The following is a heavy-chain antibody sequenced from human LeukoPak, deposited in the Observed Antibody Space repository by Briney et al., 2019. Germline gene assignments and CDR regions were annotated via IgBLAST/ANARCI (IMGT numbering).Heavy chain of an antibody. V-gene: IGHV3-30*18. J-gene: IGHJ4*02. Sequence: PGGSLRLSCAASGFTFSSYGMHWVRQAPGKGLEWVAVISYDGSNKYYADSVKGRFTISRDNSKNTLYLQMNSLRAEDTAVYYCAKGPYGSGSYYPPLDYWGQGTLVTVSS. CDR2: ISYDGSNK. CDR1: GFTFSSYG. CDR3: AKGPYGSGSYYPPLDY. D-gene: IGHD3-10*01.